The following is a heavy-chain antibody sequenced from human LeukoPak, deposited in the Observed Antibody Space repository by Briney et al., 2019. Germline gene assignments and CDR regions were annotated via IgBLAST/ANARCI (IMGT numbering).Heavy chain of an antibody. CDR2: IRYDGSNK. Sequence: GGSLRLSCAASGFTFSSYGMHWVRQAPGKGLEWVAFIRYDGSNKYYADSVKGRFTISRDNSKNTLYVQMNSLRAEDTAVYYCARGGSVAVAARRLDYWGQGTLVTVSS. D-gene: IGHD6-6*01. CDR1: GFTFSSYG. V-gene: IGHV3-30*02. J-gene: IGHJ4*02. CDR3: ARGGSVAVAARRLDY.